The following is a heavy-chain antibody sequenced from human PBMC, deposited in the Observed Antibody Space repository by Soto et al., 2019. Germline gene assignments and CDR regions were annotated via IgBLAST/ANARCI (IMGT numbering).Heavy chain of an antibody. D-gene: IGHD3-9*01. J-gene: IGHJ4*02. CDR3: ARHDWAKPFDY. V-gene: IGHV4-39*01. Sequence: SETLSLTCNVSYTSITDEYWAWIRQPPGQALEWIGNIYYTGTTYYNPSLKSRVTISVDTSKNQFSLKLSSVTAADTAVYYCARHDWAKPFDYWGQGTLVTVSS. CDR2: IYYTGTT. CDR1: YTSITDEY.